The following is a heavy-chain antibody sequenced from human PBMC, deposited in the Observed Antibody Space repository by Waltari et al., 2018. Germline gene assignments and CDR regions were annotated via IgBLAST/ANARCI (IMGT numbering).Heavy chain of an antibody. Sequence: QVQLQESGPGLVKPSETLSLTCTVSGGSINSYYCSWLRPPPGQGLEWIGYIYSSGSTNYNPSLKSRVTISVDTSKNQFSLKLSSVTAADTAVYYCARSGSGWSPGYYYYYYMYVWGKGTTVTVSS. CDR2: IYSSGST. CDR3: ARSGSGWSPGYYYYYYMYV. CDR1: GGSINSYY. V-gene: IGHV4-59*01. D-gene: IGHD6-19*01. J-gene: IGHJ6*03.